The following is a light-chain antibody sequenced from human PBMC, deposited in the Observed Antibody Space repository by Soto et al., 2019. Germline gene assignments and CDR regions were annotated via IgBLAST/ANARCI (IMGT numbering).Light chain of an antibody. J-gene: IGLJ2*01. CDR2: EVS. Sequence: QSALTQPASVSGSPGQSITISCIGTSSDVGGYNYVSWYQQHPGKAPKLMIYEVSNRPSGVSNRFSGSESGNTASLTISGLQAEDEADYYCSSYTSSTIPVVFGGGTKLTVL. CDR3: SSYTSSTIPVV. V-gene: IGLV2-14*01. CDR1: SSDVGGYNY.